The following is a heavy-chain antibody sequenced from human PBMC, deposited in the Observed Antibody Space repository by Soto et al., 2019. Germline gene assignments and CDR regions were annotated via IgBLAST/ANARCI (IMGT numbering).Heavy chain of an antibody. D-gene: IGHD6-19*01. V-gene: IGHV1-69*01. CDR3: ASESGWRFDY. CDR2: FIRIFGTA. CDR1: GGTFSSYA. J-gene: IGHJ4*02. Sequence: QVQLVQSGAEVKKPGSSVKVSCKASGGTFSSYAISWVRQAPGQGLEWMGGFIRIFGTANYAQKFQGRVTITADEPTSTASMELSRLRSDDTAVYYCASESGWRFDYWGQGTLVTVSS.